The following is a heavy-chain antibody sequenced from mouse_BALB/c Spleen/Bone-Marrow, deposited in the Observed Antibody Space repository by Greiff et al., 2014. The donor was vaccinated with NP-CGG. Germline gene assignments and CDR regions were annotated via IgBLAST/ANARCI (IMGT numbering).Heavy chain of an antibody. J-gene: IGHJ3*01. CDR1: GFNIKDTY. CDR3: AIYYYGSSGFVY. CDR2: IDPANGNT. V-gene: IGHV14-3*02. D-gene: IGHD1-1*01. Sequence: EVQLQQSGAELVKPGASVKLSCTASGFNIKDTYMHWVKQRPEQGLEWIGRIDPANGNTKYDPKFQGKATITADTSSNTAYLQLSSLTSEDTAVYYCAIYYYGSSGFVYWGQGTLVTVSA.